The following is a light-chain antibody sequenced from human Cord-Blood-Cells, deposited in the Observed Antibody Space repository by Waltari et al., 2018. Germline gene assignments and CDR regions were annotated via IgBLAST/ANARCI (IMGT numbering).Light chain of an antibody. V-gene: IGLV2-23*01. CDR2: EGS. CDR3: CSYAGSSNWV. J-gene: IGLJ3*02. CDR1: SSDVGSYNL. Sequence: QSALTQPASVSGSPGQSITISCTGTSSDVGSYNLVSWYQQHPGKAPKLMIYEGSKRSSGVSNRLSGSKSGNTASLTSPGLQAEDEADYYCCSYAGSSNWVFGGGTKLTVL.